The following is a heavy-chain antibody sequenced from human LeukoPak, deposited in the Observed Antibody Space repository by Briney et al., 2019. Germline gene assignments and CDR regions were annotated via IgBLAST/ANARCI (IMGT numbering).Heavy chain of an antibody. CDR1: GGSISSYY. CDR2: IYYSGST. J-gene: IGHJ3*02. Sequence: SETLSLTCTVSGGSISSYYWSWIRQPPGKGLEWIGYIYYSGSTNYNPSLKSRVTISVDTSKNQFSLKLSSVTAADTAVYYWARMGFAGTRDAFDIWGQGTMVTVSS. V-gene: IGHV4-59*01. CDR3: ARMGFAGTRDAFDI. D-gene: IGHD3-10*01.